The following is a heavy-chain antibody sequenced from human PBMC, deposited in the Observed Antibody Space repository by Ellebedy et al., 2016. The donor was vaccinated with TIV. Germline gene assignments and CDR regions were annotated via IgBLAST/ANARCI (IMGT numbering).Heavy chain of an antibody. V-gene: IGHV3-48*02. J-gene: IGHJ4*02. CDR3: ARDPDGSGDEFDY. Sequence: GESLKISCAASGFTFSSYSMNWVRQAPGKGLEWVSYISSSSSTIYYADSVKGRFTISRDNAKNSLYLQMNSLRDEDTAVYYCARDPDGSGDEFDYWGQGTLVTVSS. D-gene: IGHD3-10*01. CDR2: ISSSSSTI. CDR1: GFTFSSYS.